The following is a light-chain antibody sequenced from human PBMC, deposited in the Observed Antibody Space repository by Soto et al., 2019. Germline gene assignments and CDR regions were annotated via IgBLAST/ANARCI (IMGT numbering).Light chain of an antibody. CDR2: GAS. Sequence: EIVMTQSPATLSVSPGERPTLSCRASQSVSSNLAWYQQKPGQAPRLLIYGASTRATGIPARFSGSGSGTEFTLTISSLQSEDFAVYYCQQYNKWSPYTFGQGTKLEIK. V-gene: IGKV3-15*01. CDR3: QQYNKWSPYT. J-gene: IGKJ2*01. CDR1: QSVSSN.